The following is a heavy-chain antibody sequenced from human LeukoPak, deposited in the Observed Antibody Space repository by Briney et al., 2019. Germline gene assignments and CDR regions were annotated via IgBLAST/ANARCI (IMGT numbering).Heavy chain of an antibody. D-gene: IGHD3-22*01. Sequence: GGSLRLSCAASGFTFSNYAMHWVRQAPGKGLGYVSATSSNRGSTYYANSVKGRFTISRDNSKNTLYLQMNSLRAEDTAVYYCARDPAYYDSSGYYYGGAFDIWGQGTMVTVSS. CDR2: TSSNRGST. V-gene: IGHV3-64*01. J-gene: IGHJ3*02. CDR3: ARDPAYYDSSGYYYGGAFDI. CDR1: GFTFSNYA.